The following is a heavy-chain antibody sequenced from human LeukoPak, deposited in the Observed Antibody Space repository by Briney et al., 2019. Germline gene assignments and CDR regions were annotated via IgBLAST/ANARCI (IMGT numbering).Heavy chain of an antibody. CDR2: ISAYNGKT. CDR3: ARDYYASGSYWHDVFDI. CDR1: GYTFTSYG. Sequence: ASVKVSCKASGYTFTSYGISWVRQAPGQGLEWMGWISAYNGKTNYGQKVQGRVTMTTDTSTSTVYMEVRSLRSDDTAVYYCARDYYASGSYWHDVFDIWGQGTMVTVSS. D-gene: IGHD3-10*01. V-gene: IGHV1-18*01. J-gene: IGHJ3*02.